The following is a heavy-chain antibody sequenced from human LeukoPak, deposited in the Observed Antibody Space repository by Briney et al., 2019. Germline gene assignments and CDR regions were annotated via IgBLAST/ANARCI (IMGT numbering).Heavy chain of an antibody. J-gene: IGHJ4*02. Sequence: PSETLSLTCAVYGGSFSGYYWSWIRQPPGKGLEWIGEINHSGRTNYNPSLKSRVTISVDTSKNQFSLKLSSVTAADTAVYYCARLTWVFDYWGQGTLVTVSS. D-gene: IGHD2-21*02. V-gene: IGHV4-34*01. CDR3: ARLTWVFDY. CDR1: GGSFSGYY. CDR2: INHSGRT.